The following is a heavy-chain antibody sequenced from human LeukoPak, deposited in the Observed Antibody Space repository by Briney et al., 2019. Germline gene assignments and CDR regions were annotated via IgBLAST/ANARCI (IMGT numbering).Heavy chain of an antibody. CDR1: GYTFTSYG. D-gene: IGHD4-17*01. CDR3: AREDDYGDYQVDY. V-gene: IGHV1-18*04. J-gene: IGHJ4*02. CDR2: ISAYNGNT. Sequence: EASVKVSCKASGYTFTSYGISWVRQAPGQGLEWMGWISAYNGNTNYAQKLQGRVTTTTDTSTSTAYMERRSLRSDDTAAYYCAREDDYGDYQVDYWGQGTLVTVSS.